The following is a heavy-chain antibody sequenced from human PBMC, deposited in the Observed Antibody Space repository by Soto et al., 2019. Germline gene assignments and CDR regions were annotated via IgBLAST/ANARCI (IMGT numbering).Heavy chain of an antibody. V-gene: IGHV3-23*01. D-gene: IGHD4-17*01. CDR3: AKWNYGDYYYYYGMDV. CDR2: ISGSGGST. Sequence: GGSLRLSCAASGFTFDNYAMCWVRQAPGKGLEWVSAISGSGGSTYYADSVKGRFTISRDNAKNTLYLQMSSLRAEDTAIYYCAKWNYGDYYYYYGMDVWGQGTTVTVSS. CDR1: GFTFDNYA. J-gene: IGHJ6*02.